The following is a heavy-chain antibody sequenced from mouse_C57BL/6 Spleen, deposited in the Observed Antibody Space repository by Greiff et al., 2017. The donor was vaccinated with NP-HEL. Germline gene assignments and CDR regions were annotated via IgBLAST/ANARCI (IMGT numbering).Heavy chain of an antibody. Sequence: EVQRVESGGGLVKPGGSLKLSCAASGFTFSDYGMHWVRQAPEKGLEWVAYISSGSSTIYYADTVKGRFTISRDNAKNTLFLQMTSLRSEDTAMYYCATNYEDYAMDYWGQGTSVTVSS. J-gene: IGHJ4*01. CDR1: GFTFSDYG. CDR3: ATNYEDYAMDY. CDR2: ISSGSSTI. D-gene: IGHD1-1*01. V-gene: IGHV5-17*01.